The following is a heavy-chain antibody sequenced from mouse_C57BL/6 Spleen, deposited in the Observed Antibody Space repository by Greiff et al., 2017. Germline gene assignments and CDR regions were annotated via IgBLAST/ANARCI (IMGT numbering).Heavy chain of an antibody. J-gene: IGHJ3*01. CDR1: GYTFTNYW. D-gene: IGHD2-12*01. Sequence: VQRVESGAELVRPGPSVKMSCKASGYTFTNYWLGWAKQRPGHGLEWIGDIYPGGGYTNYNEKFKGKATLTADKPSSTAYMQFSSLTSEDSAIYYCARNDGTGFAYWGQGTLVTVSA. CDR3: ARNDGTGFAY. CDR2: IYPGGGYT. V-gene: IGHV1-63*01.